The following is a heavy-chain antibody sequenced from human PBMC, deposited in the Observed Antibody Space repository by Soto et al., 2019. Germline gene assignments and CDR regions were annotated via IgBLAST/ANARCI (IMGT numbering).Heavy chain of an antibody. CDR3: ARDGSAVGYYYGMDV. J-gene: IGHJ6*02. CDR2: IYYSGST. V-gene: IGHV4-30-4*01. Sequence: PSETLSLTCTVSGGSISSGDYYWSWIRQPPGKGLEWIGYIYYSGSTCYNPSLKSRVTISVDTSRNQFSLKLSSVTAADTAVYYCARDGSAVGYYYGMDVWGQGTTVTVSS. CDR1: GGSISSGDYY. D-gene: IGHD1-26*01.